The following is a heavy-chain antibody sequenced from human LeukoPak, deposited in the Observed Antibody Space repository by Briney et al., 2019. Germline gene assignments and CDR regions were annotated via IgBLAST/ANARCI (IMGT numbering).Heavy chain of an antibody. D-gene: IGHD6-19*01. J-gene: IGHJ4*02. CDR2: INQDGSEK. CDR3: ARDHTVAGIVFDS. CDR1: GFSFRSYW. Sequence: GGSLRLSCAASGFSFRSYWMTWVRQDPGKGLEWVANINQDGSEKYYVDSVKGQFTISRDNAENSLDLQMNRLRAEDTAVYYCARDHTVAGIVFDSWGQGTLVTVSS. V-gene: IGHV3-7*01.